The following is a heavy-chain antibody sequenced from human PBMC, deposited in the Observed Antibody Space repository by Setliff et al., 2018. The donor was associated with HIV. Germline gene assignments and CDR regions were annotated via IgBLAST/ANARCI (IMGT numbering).Heavy chain of an antibody. CDR1: GGSFSGYF. CDR3: ARDLPYNYGHAGLDY. D-gene: IGHD5-18*01. J-gene: IGHJ4*02. CDR2: FRHSGNT. V-gene: IGHV4-34*01. Sequence: SETLSLTCAVYGGSFSGYFWSWIRQSPGKGLEWIGEFRHSGNTNINPSLKSRVTISGDTTKNQISLKLTSVTAADTAVYYCARDLPYNYGHAGLDYWGLGTLVTVSS.